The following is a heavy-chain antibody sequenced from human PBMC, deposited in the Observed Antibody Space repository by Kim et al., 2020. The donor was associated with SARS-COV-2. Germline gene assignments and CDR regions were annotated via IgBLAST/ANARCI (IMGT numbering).Heavy chain of an antibody. CDR2: ISDGGVRT. CDR3: EASDY. J-gene: IGHJ4*02. Sequence: ISDGGVRTNYADSVKGRFTISRDNSKSTLFLHMNSLRAEDTAVYYCEASDYWGQGSLVTVSS. V-gene: IGHV3-23*01.